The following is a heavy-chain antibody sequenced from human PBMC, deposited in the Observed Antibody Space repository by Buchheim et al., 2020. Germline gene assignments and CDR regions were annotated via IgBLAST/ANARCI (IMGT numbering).Heavy chain of an antibody. J-gene: IGHJ4*02. Sequence: EVQLLESGGGLVQPGGSLRLSCAASGFTFSSYAMSWVRQAPGKGLEWVSAISGSGGSTYYADSVTGRFTISRDNSQNTLFLQMNSLRAEDTAVYYCAKDFSAGQWLVRSWSGGYWGQGTL. CDR2: ISGSGGST. V-gene: IGHV3-23*01. CDR3: AKDFSAGQWLVRSWSGGY. D-gene: IGHD6-19*01. CDR1: GFTFSSYA.